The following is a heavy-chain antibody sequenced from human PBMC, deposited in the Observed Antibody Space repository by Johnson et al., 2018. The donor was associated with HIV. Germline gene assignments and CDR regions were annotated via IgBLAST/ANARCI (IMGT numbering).Heavy chain of an antibody. Sequence: VQLVESGGGLVQPGGSLRLSCAASGFTVSSNYMSWVRQAPGKGLEWVSVIYSGGSTYYADSVKGRFTISRDNSKNTLYPQMNSLRAEDTAVYYCAREARSERSAVAVSDAFDIWGQGTMVTVSS. CDR1: GFTVSSNY. CDR3: AREARSERSAVAVSDAFDI. J-gene: IGHJ3*02. D-gene: IGHD6-19*01. CDR2: IYSGGST. V-gene: IGHV3-66*01.